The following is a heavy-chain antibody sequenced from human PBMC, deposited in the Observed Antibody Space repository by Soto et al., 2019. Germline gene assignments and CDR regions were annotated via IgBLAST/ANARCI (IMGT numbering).Heavy chain of an antibody. D-gene: IGHD2-21*02. V-gene: IGHV1-3*04. J-gene: IGHJ6*02. CDR2: INIGSGNT. CDR1: GYAFSSYA. Sequence: GASVKVSWKASGYAFSSYAMHWVRQAPGQRLEWMGWINIGSGNTEYSQNFQDRITITRDTSASTVYMELSGLRSEDTAVYYCARDGGDCGYRLAYYYYIGMDVWG. CDR3: ARDGGDCGYRLAYYYYIGMDV.